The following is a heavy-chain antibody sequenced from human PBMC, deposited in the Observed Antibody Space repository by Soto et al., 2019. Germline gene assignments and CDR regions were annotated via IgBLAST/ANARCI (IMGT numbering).Heavy chain of an antibody. CDR2: IIPIFGTA. J-gene: IGHJ3*02. V-gene: IGHV1-69*06. CDR1: GGTFSSYA. Sequence: QVQLVQSGAEVKKPGSSVKVSCKASGGTFSSYAISWVRQAPGQGLEWMGGIIPIFGTANYAQKFQGRVTIPADKSTSTAYVELSSLRSEDTAVYYCARGGPMVRGVLNAFDIWGQGTMVTVSS. D-gene: IGHD3-10*01. CDR3: ARGGPMVRGVLNAFDI.